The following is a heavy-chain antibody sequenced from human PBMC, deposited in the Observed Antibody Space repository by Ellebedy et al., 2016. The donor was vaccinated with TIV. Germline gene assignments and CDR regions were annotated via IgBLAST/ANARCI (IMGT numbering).Heavy chain of an antibody. D-gene: IGHD4-17*01. J-gene: IGHJ5*02. CDR2: IYKDGCT. CDR3: ARDPGGGGNYGDNWFDP. Sequence: GESLKISCAASGFTVNSYFMTWVRQAPGKGLEWVSIIYKDGCTNYTDSVLGRLTISRDNSENTLYLQMDSLRAEDTAVYYCARDPGGGGNYGDNWFDPWGQGTLVTVSS. V-gene: IGHV3-66*01. CDR1: GFTVNSYF.